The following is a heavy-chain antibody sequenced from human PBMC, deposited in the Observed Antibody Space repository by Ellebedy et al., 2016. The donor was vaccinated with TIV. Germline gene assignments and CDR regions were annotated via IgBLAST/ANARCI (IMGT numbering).Heavy chain of an antibody. J-gene: IGHJ4*02. Sequence: GGSLRLSCAASGFTFSDYSMKWVRQAPGKGLEWVSSISSSSRYIFYADSVKGRFTISRDNAQSLLYLQMNSLRAEDTAVYYCARNYFDSSARGDYWGQGTLVTVSS. CDR3: ARNYFDSSARGDY. CDR2: ISSSSRYI. CDR1: GFTFSDYS. D-gene: IGHD3-22*01. V-gene: IGHV3-21*01.